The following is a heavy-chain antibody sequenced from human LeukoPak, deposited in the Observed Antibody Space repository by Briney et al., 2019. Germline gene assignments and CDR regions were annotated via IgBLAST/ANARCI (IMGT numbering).Heavy chain of an antibody. Sequence: QSGRSLRLSCAASGFTFSTYTIHWVRQAPGKGLEWVAVISYDGSNTYYADSVKGRFTISRDNSKNTLYLQMNSLRAEDTAVYYCAREDTPIVVVPAAIRYWGQGTLVTVSS. CDR1: GFTFSTYT. J-gene: IGHJ4*02. V-gene: IGHV3-30-3*01. CDR2: ISYDGSNT. D-gene: IGHD2-2*02. CDR3: AREDTPIVVVPAAIRY.